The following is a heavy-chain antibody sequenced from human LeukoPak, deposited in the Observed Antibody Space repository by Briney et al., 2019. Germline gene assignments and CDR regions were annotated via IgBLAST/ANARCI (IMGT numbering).Heavy chain of an antibody. CDR1: GFTFSSYA. V-gene: IGHV3-23*01. J-gene: IGHJ4*02. CDR2: ISGSGGST. D-gene: IGHD3-10*01. CDR3: AKLTMVRGVIKGDYFDY. Sequence: GGSLRLSCAASGFTFSSYAMSWVRQAPGKGLEWVSAISGSGGSTYYADSVKGRFTISRDNSKNTLYLQMNSLRAEDTAVYYCAKLTMVRGVIKGDYFDYWGQGTLVTVSS.